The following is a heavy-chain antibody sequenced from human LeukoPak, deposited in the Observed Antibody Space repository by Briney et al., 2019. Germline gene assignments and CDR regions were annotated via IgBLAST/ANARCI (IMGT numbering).Heavy chain of an antibody. J-gene: IGHJ4*02. CDR1: GYTFTSYA. Sequence: ASVKVSCKASGYTFTSYAMHWVRQTPGQRLEWMGWINAGNGNTKYSQKFQGRVTITRDTSASTAYMELSSLRSEDTAVYYCARVVVTANSLPDYWGQGTLVTVSS. V-gene: IGHV1-3*01. D-gene: IGHD2-21*02. CDR2: INAGNGNT. CDR3: ARVVVTANSLPDY.